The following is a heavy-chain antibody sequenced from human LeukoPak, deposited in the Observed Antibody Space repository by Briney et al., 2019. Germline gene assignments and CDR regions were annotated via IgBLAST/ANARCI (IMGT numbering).Heavy chain of an antibody. J-gene: IGHJ5*02. CDR3: ARDSDGYSYGP. Sequence: ASVKVSCKASGYTFTGYYMHWVRQAPGQGLEWMGWINPNSGGTNYAQKFQGWVTMTRDTSISTAYMELRSLRSDDTAVYYCARDSDGYSYGPWGQGTLVTVSS. D-gene: IGHD5-18*01. V-gene: IGHV1-2*04. CDR2: INPNSGGT. CDR1: GYTFTGYY.